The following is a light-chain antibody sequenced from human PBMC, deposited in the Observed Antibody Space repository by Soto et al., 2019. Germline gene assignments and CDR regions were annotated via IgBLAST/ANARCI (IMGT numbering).Light chain of an antibody. CDR3: QQCSSYYT. Sequence: IQMTQSPATLSSSVGDRVTFTCRASQNINTYLAWYQQRPGNAPKLRIYKASTLKSGVPSRLSGSGSGTEFTLTISSLQPDDFATYYCQQCSSYYTFGQGTRLEIK. J-gene: IGKJ5*01. CDR1: QNINTY. V-gene: IGKV1-5*03. CDR2: KAS.